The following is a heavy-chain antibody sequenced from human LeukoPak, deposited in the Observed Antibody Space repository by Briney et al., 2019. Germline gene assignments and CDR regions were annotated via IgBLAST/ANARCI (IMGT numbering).Heavy chain of an antibody. V-gene: IGHV1-18*01. D-gene: IGHD3-10*01. CDR3: ARGYYGSGSYYPWDY. CDR1: GYTFTSYG. Sequence: ASVKVSCKASGYTFTSYGISWVRQAPGQGLEWMGWISAYNGNTNYAQKLQGRVTMTTDTSTGTAYMELRSLRSDDTAVYYCARGYYGSGSYYPWDYWGQGTLVTVSS. CDR2: ISAYNGNT. J-gene: IGHJ4*02.